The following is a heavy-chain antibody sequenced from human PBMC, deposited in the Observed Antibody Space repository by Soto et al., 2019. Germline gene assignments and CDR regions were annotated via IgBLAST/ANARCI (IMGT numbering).Heavy chain of an antibody. J-gene: IGHJ4*02. Sequence: EVQLVESGGGLVQPGGSLRLSCAASGFRFNTNWMSWVRQAPGKGLEWVANIKHDGSVRNHVDSVRGRFTISIDNAKSSQYLQMNSLRVEDTAVYYCARELSWSGRDYWGQGTLVIVSP. D-gene: IGHD3-10*01. V-gene: IGHV3-7*01. CDR2: IKHDGSVR. CDR1: GFRFNTNW. CDR3: ARELSWSGRDY.